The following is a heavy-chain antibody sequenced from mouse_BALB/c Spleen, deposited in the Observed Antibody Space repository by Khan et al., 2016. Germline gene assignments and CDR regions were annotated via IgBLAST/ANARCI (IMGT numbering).Heavy chain of an antibody. CDR1: GYSITSEYA. Sequence: QLEESGPGLVKPSQSLSLTCTVTGYSITSEYAWNWIRQFPGNKLEWMGYISYSGSTSYNPSLKSRISITRDTSKNQFFLQLNSVTTEDSATYYCARSLLLRRDYFDYWGQGTTLTVSS. CDR2: ISYSGST. CDR3: ARSLLLRRDYFDY. J-gene: IGHJ2*01. D-gene: IGHD1-1*01. V-gene: IGHV3-2*02.